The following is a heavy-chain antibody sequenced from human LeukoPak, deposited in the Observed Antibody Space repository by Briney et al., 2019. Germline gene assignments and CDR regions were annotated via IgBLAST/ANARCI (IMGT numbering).Heavy chain of an antibody. CDR1: GFTFSSYG. Sequence: PGGSLRLSCAASGFTFSSYGMHWVRQAPGKGLEWVAVISYGGSNKFYADSVKGRFTISRDNSKNTLYLQMNSLRAEDTAVYYCAREHSGYDSWGQGTLLTVSS. CDR2: ISYGGSNK. CDR3: AREHSGYDS. D-gene: IGHD5-12*01. J-gene: IGHJ5*02. V-gene: IGHV3-30*03.